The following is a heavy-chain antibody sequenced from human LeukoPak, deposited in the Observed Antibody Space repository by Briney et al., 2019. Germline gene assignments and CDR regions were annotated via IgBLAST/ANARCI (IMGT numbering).Heavy chain of an antibody. CDR3: ARMPGFGELSLDY. CDR1: GFTFSSYE. Sequence: PGGSLRLSCAASGFTFSSYEMNWDRQAPGKGLEWVSYISSSGSTIYYADSVKGRFTISRDNAKNSLYLQMNSLRAEDTAVYYCARMPGFGELSLDYWGQGTLVTVSS. CDR2: ISSSGSTI. J-gene: IGHJ4*02. V-gene: IGHV3-48*03. D-gene: IGHD3-10*01.